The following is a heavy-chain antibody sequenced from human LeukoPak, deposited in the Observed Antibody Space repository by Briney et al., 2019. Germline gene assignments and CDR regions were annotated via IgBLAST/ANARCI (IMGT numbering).Heavy chain of an antibody. CDR2: INAGNGDT. V-gene: IGHV1-3*01. D-gene: IGHD6-19*01. Sequence: GASVKVSCKASGYTFSDYAMHWVRQAPGQRLEWMGWINAGNGDTKYSQKFQGRVTITWDTSASTVHIELSSLRSEDTAVYYCARNLVGKTDFDYWGQGTLVTVSS. CDR3: ARNLVGKTDFDY. CDR1: GYTFSDYA. J-gene: IGHJ4*02.